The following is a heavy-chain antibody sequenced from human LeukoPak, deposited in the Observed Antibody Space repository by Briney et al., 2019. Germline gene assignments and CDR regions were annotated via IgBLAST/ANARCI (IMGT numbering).Heavy chain of an antibody. D-gene: IGHD5-12*01. J-gene: IGHJ5*02. CDR1: GGSISSYY. CDR2: IYTSGST. Sequence: SETLSLTCTVSGGSISSYYWSWIRQPAGKGLEWIARIYTSGSTNYNPSLKSRVTMSVDTSKNQFSLKLSSVTAADTAVYYCAREVDIVATIKGASNWFDPWGQGTLVTVSS. CDR3: AREVDIVATIKGASNWFDP. V-gene: IGHV4-4*07.